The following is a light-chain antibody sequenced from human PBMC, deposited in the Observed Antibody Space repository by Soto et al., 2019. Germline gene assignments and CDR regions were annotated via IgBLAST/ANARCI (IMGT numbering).Light chain of an antibody. CDR3: QQSYSTPRT. V-gene: IGKV1-39*01. J-gene: IGKJ5*01. Sequence: DIQMTQSPSSLSASVGDRVTITCRASQSISSYLNWYQQKPGKALKLLIYAASSLQSGVPSRFSGSGSGTDFTLTISSLQPEDFATYYYQQSYSTPRTFGQGTRLEIK. CDR2: AAS. CDR1: QSISSY.